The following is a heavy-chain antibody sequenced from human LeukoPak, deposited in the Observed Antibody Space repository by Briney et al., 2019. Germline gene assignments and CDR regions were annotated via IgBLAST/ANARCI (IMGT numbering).Heavy chain of an antibody. J-gene: IGHJ5*01. CDR3: ALAPNSNWFDF. Sequence: SETLSLTCTVSGGSISSYYWSWIRQSPGKGLEWIGNIHYSGSSVYNPSLKSRGTISIDTSRRQFFLKLNSVTAADTAVYFCALAPNSNWFDFWGPGTLVTVSS. CDR2: IHYSGSS. V-gene: IGHV4-59*03. D-gene: IGHD2-8*01. CDR1: GGSISSYY.